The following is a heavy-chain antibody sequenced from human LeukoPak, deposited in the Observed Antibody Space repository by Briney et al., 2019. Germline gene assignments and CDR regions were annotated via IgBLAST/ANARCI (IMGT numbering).Heavy chain of an antibody. CDR1: GGSFSGYY. CDR3: AVLAVAGTRVDY. J-gene: IGHJ4*02. D-gene: IGHD6-19*01. V-gene: IGHV4-34*01. Sequence: SETLSLTCAVYGGSFSGYYWSWIRQPPGKGLEWIGEINHSGSTNYNPSLKSRVTISVDTSKNQFSLKLSSVTAADTAVYYRAVLAVAGTRVDYWGQGTLVTVSS. CDR2: INHSGST.